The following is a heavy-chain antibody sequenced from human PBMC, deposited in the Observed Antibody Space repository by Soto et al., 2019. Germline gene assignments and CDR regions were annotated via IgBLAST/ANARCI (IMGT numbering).Heavy chain of an antibody. CDR2: MNPNSGNT. D-gene: IGHD3-3*01. V-gene: IGHV1-8*01. J-gene: IGHJ6*02. Sequence: ASVKVSCKASGYTFTRYDINWVRQATGQGLEWMGWMNPNSGNTGYAQKFRGRVTMTRNTSISTAYMELSSLRSEDTAVYYCARGRTNVIFGVVIRGYYYYGMDVWGQGTTVTVSS. CDR3: ARGRTNVIFGVVIRGYYYYGMDV. CDR1: GYTFTRYD.